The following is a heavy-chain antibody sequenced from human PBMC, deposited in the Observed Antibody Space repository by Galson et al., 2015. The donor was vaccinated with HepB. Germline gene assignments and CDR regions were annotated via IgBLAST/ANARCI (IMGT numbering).Heavy chain of an antibody. Sequence: SLRLSCAASGFTFSSYAMSWVRQAPGKGLEWVSLISSGGGNIYYADSVRGRFTISRDNSKNTLFLQMNSLRAEDTAVYFCAKFRSNTWFIDYWGQGTLVTVSS. CDR2: ISSGGGNI. D-gene: IGHD6-13*01. J-gene: IGHJ4*02. CDR3: AKFRSNTWFIDY. V-gene: IGHV3-23*01. CDR1: GFTFSSYA.